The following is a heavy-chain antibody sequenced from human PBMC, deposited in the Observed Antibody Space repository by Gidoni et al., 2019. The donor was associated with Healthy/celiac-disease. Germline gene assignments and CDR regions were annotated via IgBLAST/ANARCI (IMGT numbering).Heavy chain of an antibody. Sequence: QVQLQQWGAGLLKPSETLSLTCAVYGGSFSGYYWSWIRQPPGKGLEWIGEINHSGSTNYNPSLNSRVTISVDTSKNQFSLKLSSVTAADTAVYYCARGFWGIKSYYDYVWGSYRRPANYYGMDVWGQGTTVTVSS. CDR2: INHSGST. D-gene: IGHD3-16*02. J-gene: IGHJ6*02. CDR3: ARGFWGIKSYYDYVWGSYRRPANYYGMDV. CDR1: GGSFSGYY. V-gene: IGHV4-34*01.